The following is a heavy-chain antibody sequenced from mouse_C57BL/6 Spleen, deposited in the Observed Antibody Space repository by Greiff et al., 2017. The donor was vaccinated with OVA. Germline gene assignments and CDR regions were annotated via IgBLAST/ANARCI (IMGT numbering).Heavy chain of an antibody. CDR2: IDPSDSYT. CDR3: ARGKSKSAMDY. CDR1: GYTFTSYW. Sequence: QVQLQQSGAELVKPGASVKLSCKASGYTFTSYWMQWVKQRPGQGLEWIGEIDPSDSYTNYNQKFKGKATLTVDTSSSTAYMQLSSLTSEDSAVYYCARGKSKSAMDYWGQGTSVTVSS. V-gene: IGHV1-50*01. J-gene: IGHJ4*01. D-gene: IGHD1-3*01.